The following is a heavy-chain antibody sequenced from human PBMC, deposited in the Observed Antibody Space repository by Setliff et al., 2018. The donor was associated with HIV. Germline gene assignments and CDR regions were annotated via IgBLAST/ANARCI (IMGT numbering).Heavy chain of an antibody. D-gene: IGHD2-8*01. CDR3: ARRGRDGVLIVFATGFDP. CDR1: GGSISSSTYY. Sequence: SETLSLTCSVSGGSISSSTYYWGWIRQPPGKGLEWIGDIFYTGSTYYNPSLKSRVAISVDTSENQFSLKLNSVTAADTAVYYCARRGRDGVLIVFATGFDPWGQGTLVTVS. J-gene: IGHJ5*02. V-gene: IGHV4-39*01. CDR2: IFYTGST.